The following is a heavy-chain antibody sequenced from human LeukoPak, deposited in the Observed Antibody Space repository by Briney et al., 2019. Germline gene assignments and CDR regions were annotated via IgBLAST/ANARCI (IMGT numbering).Heavy chain of an antibody. J-gene: IGHJ6*02. CDR3: ARVLAPYYYDSSGYYPEYGMDV. D-gene: IGHD3-22*01. CDR2: ISYDGSNK. CDR1: GFTFSSYA. Sequence: GGSLRLSCAASGFTFSSYAMHWVRQAPGKGLEWVAVISYDGSNKYYADSVKGRFTISRDNSKNTLYLQMNSLRAEDTAVYYCARVLAPYYYDSSGYYPEYGMDVWGQGTTVTVSS. V-gene: IGHV3-30*14.